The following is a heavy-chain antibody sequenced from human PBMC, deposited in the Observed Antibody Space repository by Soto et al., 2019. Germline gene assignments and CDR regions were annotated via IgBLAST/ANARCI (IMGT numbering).Heavy chain of an antibody. V-gene: IGHV1-69*02. CDR1: GGTFSSYT. Sequence: QVQLVQSGAEVKKPGSSVKVSCKASGGTFSSYTISWVRQAPGQGLEWMGRIIPILGIANYAQKFQGRVTITADKSTSTAYMELSSLRSEDTAVYYCAGPAGDVDAFDIWGQGTMVTVSS. J-gene: IGHJ3*02. D-gene: IGHD3-16*01. CDR3: AGPAGDVDAFDI. CDR2: IIPILGIA.